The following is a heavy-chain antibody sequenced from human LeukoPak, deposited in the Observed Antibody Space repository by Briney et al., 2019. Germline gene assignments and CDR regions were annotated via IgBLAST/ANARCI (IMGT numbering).Heavy chain of an antibody. Sequence: SSETLSLTCTVSGGSISTSNYYWGWIRQPPGKGLEWIGSIYHSGSTYYNPSLKSRVTISVDTSKNQFSLKLSSVTAADTAVYYCARGYYDFWSGYPNWFDPWGQGTLVTVSS. V-gene: IGHV4-39*07. CDR3: ARGYYDFWSGYPNWFDP. J-gene: IGHJ5*02. CDR2: IYHSGST. CDR1: GGSISTSNYY. D-gene: IGHD3-3*01.